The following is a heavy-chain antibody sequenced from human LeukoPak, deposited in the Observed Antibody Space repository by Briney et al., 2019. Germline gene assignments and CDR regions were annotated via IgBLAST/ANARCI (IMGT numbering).Heavy chain of an antibody. J-gene: IGHJ4*02. CDR1: GYSLTSYY. V-gene: IGHV1-2*02. CDR3: ARDKGELSLHPFDY. D-gene: IGHD3-16*02. Sequence: GASVKVSCKASGYSLTSYYMHWVRQAPGQGLEWMGWINPNSGGTNYAQKFQGRVTMTRDTSISTAYMELSRLRSDDTAVYYCARDKGELSLHPFDYWGQGTLVTVSS. CDR2: INPNSGGT.